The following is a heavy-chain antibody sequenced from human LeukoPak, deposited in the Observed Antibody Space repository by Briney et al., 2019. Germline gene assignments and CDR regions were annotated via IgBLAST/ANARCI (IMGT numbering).Heavy chain of an antibody. CDR1: GYSFIRYH. J-gene: IGHJ5*02. V-gene: IGHV1-46*01. CDR2: LKLYDGSI. CDR3: AREGYCSSTSCPPGSWFDP. Sequence: ASVKVSCKASGYSFIRYHIHWVRQAPGQGLEWMGVLKLYDGSISHAQKFQGRVTMTSDTSTSTVYMELSSLRSEDTAVYYCAREGYCSSTSCPPGSWFDPWGQGTLVTVSS. D-gene: IGHD2-2*01.